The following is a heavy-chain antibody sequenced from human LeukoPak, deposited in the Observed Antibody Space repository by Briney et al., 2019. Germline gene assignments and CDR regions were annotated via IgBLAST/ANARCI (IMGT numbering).Heavy chain of an antibody. CDR2: IYYSGST. CDR1: GFTFGNYA. CDR3: ARDKGGPYGGHFDY. J-gene: IGHJ4*02. V-gene: IGHV4-59*01. D-gene: IGHD4-23*01. Sequence: GSLRLSCTGSGFTFGNYAMNWIRQPPGKGLEWIGYIYYSGSTNYNPSLKSRVTISVDTSKNQFSLKLSSVTAADTAVYYCARDKGGPYGGHFDYWGQGTLVTVSS.